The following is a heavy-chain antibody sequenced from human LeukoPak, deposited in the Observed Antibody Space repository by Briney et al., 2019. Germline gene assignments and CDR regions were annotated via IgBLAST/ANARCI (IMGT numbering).Heavy chain of an antibody. Sequence: GGSLRPSCAASGFTVSSNYMSWVRQAPGKGLEWVSVIYSGGSTYYADSVKGRFTISRDNSKNTLYLQMNSLRAEDTAVYYCAKDRLRYFDWLLPTEFDYWGQGTLVTVSS. D-gene: IGHD3-9*01. CDR3: AKDRLRYFDWLLPTEFDY. V-gene: IGHV3-53*01. CDR2: IYSGGST. J-gene: IGHJ4*02. CDR1: GFTVSSNY.